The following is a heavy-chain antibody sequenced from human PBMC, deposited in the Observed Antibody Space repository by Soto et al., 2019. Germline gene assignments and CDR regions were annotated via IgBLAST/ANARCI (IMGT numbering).Heavy chain of an antibody. D-gene: IGHD6-19*01. CDR2: ISSSSSYI. Sequence: GGSLRLSCAASGFTFSSYSMNWVRQAPGKGLEWVSSISSSSSYIYYADSVKGRFTISRDNAKNSLYLQMNSLRAEDTAVYYCARDPVAVAGYYYYYMDVWGKGTTVTVSS. CDR1: GFTFSSYS. CDR3: ARDPVAVAGYYYYYMDV. V-gene: IGHV3-21*01. J-gene: IGHJ6*03.